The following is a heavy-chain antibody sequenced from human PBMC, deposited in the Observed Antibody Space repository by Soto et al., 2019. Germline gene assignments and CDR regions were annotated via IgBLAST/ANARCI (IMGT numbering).Heavy chain of an antibody. V-gene: IGHV3-21*01. CDR2: ISSSGYI. J-gene: IGHJ4*02. D-gene: IGHD2-15*01. Sequence: EVQLVESGGGLVKPGGSLRLSCAASGFNFNSYTINWVRQAPGKRLEWLSSISSSGYIFSTDSVRGRFTISRDNAKNSVYLQINSLSAEYTAVYFCARDCSGGSCYPGMDVWGQGTLVTVSS. CDR1: GFNFNSYT. CDR3: ARDCSGGSCYPGMDV.